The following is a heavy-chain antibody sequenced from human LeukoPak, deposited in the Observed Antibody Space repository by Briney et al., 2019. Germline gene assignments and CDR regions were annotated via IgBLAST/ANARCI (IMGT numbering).Heavy chain of an antibody. CDR2: INHTGST. Sequence: SETLSLTCTVQGGSLSGAYWTWIRQPPGRGLEWIGEINHTGSTNYNPSFKSRVTMSAATTKNQLSLNLTSVTDADTDVYYCARDKGPYWYFDLWGRGKVVTVSS. V-gene: IGHV4-34*01. CDR1: GGSLSGAY. J-gene: IGHJ2*01. CDR3: ARDKGPYWYFDL.